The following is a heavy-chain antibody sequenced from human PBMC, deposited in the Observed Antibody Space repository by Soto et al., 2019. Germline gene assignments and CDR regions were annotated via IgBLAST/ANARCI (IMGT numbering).Heavy chain of an antibody. J-gene: IGHJ6*02. CDR3: ARDDATTMVRGTKYYYYGMDV. CDR2: INAGNGNT. D-gene: IGHD3-10*01. V-gene: IGHV1-3*01. Sequence: ASVKVSCKASGYTFTSYAMHWVRQAPGQRLEWMGWINAGNGNTKYSQKFRGRVTITRDTSASTAYMELSSLRSEDTAVYYCARDDATTMVRGTKYYYYGMDVWGQGTTVTVSS. CDR1: GYTFTSYA.